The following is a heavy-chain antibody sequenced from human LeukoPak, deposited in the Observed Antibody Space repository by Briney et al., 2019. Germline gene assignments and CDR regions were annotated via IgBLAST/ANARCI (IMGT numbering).Heavy chain of an antibody. CDR1: GFTFTSYE. CDR3: ARDLVQLWSKDF. Sequence: PGGSLRLSCAASGFTFTSYEMNWVRQAPGKGLEWISYISSSATTIHYADSVKGRFTISRDNAKKSLCLQMNSLRVEDTAVYYCARDLVQLWSKDFWGQGTLVTVSS. J-gene: IGHJ4*02. V-gene: IGHV3-48*03. D-gene: IGHD5-18*01. CDR2: ISSSATTI.